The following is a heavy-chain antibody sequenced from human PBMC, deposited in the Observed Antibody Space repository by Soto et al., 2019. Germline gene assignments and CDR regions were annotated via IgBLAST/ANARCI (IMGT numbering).Heavy chain of an antibody. CDR2: IYYSGST. J-gene: IGHJ5*02. CDR1: GGSISSGGYY. CDR3: ARQGTSSSGKEIIWFDP. Sequence: QVQLQESGPGLVKPSQTLSLTCTVSGGSISSGGYYWSWIRQHPGKGLEWIGYIYYSGSTYYNPSLQSRVTISVDTSKNQFSLKLSSVTAADTAVYYCARQGTSSSGKEIIWFDPWGQGTLVTVSS. V-gene: IGHV4-31*03. D-gene: IGHD6-6*01.